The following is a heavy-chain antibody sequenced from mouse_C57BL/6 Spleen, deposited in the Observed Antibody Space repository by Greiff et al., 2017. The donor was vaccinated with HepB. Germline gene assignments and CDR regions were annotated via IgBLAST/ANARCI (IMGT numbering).Heavy chain of an antibody. CDR3: ARDGYDDAYYFDY. D-gene: IGHD2-2*01. CDR1: GFTFSDYG. J-gene: IGHJ2*01. CDR2: ISSGSSTI. V-gene: IGHV5-17*01. Sequence: DVRLVESGGGLVKPGGSLKLSCAASGFTFSDYGMHWVRQAPEKGLEWVAYISSGSSTIYYADTVKGRFTISRDNAKNTLFLQMTSLRSEDTAMYYCARDGYDDAYYFDYWGQGTTLTVSS.